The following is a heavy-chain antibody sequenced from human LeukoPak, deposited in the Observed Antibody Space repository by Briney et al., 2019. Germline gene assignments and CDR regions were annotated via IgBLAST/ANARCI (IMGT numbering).Heavy chain of an antibody. Sequence: GRSLRLSCAASGFTFSSYEMNWVRQAPGKGLEWVSYISSSGSTIYYADSVKGRFTISRDNAKNSLYLQMNSLRAEDTAVYYCARDLVTMVRGVIITLFDYWGQGTLVTVSS. CDR1: GFTFSSYE. CDR3: ARDLVTMVRGVIITLFDY. V-gene: IGHV3-48*03. D-gene: IGHD3-10*01. CDR2: ISSSGSTI. J-gene: IGHJ4*02.